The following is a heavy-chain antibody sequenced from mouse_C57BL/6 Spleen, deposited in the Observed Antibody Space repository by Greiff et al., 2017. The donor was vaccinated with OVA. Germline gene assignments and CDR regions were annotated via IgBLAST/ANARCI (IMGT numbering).Heavy chain of an antibody. CDR3: ARVENYAMDY. J-gene: IGHJ4*01. V-gene: IGHV1-59*01. CDR1: GYTFTSYW. CDR2: IYPSDSST. Sequence: VQLQQSGAELVRPGTSVKLSCKASGYTFTSYWMHWVKQRPGQGLEWIGVIYPSDSSTNYHQKFKGKATLTVDTSSSTAYMQLSSLTSEDSAVYYYARVENYAMDYWGQGTSVTVSS.